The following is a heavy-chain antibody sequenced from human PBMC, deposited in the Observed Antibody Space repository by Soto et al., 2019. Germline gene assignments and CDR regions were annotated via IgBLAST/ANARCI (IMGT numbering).Heavy chain of an antibody. J-gene: IGHJ5*02. CDR2: ISSSSSYI. D-gene: IGHD2-2*01. V-gene: IGHV3-21*01. CDR1: GFTFSSYS. Sequence: ESGGGLVKPGGSLRLSCAASGFTFSSYSMNWVRQAPGKGLEWVSSISSSSSYIYYADSVKGRFIISRDNAKNSLYLQMNSLRAEDTAVYYCAREGCSSTSCFRGYNWFDPWGQGTLVTVSS. CDR3: AREGCSSTSCFRGYNWFDP.